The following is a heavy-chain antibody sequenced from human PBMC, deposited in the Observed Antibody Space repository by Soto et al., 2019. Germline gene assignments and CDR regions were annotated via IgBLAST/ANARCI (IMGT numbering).Heavy chain of an antibody. J-gene: IGHJ4*02. CDR2: IWYDGSNK. CDR3: AREAPQIVGATLGGYFDY. CDR1: GFTFSSYG. D-gene: IGHD1-26*01. V-gene: IGHV3-33*01. Sequence: QVQLVESGGGVVQPGRSLRLSCAASGFTFSSYGMHWVRQAPGKGLEWVAVIWYDGSNKYYADSVKGRFTISRDNSKNTLYLQMNSLRAEDTAVYYCAREAPQIVGATLGGYFDYWGQGTLVTVSS.